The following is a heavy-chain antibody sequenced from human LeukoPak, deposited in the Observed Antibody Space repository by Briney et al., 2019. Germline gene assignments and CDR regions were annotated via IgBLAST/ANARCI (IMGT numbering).Heavy chain of an antibody. V-gene: IGHV4-59*01. Sequence: SETLSLTCTVSGRSISSYYWRWIRQPRGKGLEGIGYIYYSGSTNYNPSLESRVTISVDTSKNQFSLKLSSVTAADTAVYYCARAQYYSRAFDIWSQGTMVTVSS. CDR1: GRSISSYY. CDR2: IYYSGST. D-gene: IGHD2/OR15-2a*01. J-gene: IGHJ3*02. CDR3: ARAQYYSRAFDI.